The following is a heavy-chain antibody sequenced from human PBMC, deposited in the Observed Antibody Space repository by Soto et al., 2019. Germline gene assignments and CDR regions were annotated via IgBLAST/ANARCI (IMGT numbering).Heavy chain of an antibody. CDR3: AKDKVAASYYYGMDV. CDR2: ISYDGSNK. D-gene: IGHD6-25*01. Sequence: QVQLVESGGGVVQPGTSLRLSCAASGFTFSNYGMHWVRQAPGKGLEWEAVISYDGSNKYYADSVKGRFTISRDNSKNTLYLQMNSLRAEDTAVYYCAKDKVAASYYYGMDVWGQGTTVTVSS. CDR1: GFTFSNYG. V-gene: IGHV3-30*18. J-gene: IGHJ6*02.